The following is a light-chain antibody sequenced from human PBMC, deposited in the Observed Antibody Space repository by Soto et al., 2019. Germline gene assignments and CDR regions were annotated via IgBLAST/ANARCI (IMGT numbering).Light chain of an antibody. J-gene: IGKJ1*01. CDR3: QQYGSSPWT. CDR1: QSVSSSD. V-gene: IGKV3-20*01. CDR2: GAS. Sequence: EIVLTQSPGPLSLSPGERATLSWRASQSVSSSDLAWYQQKPGQAPRXLIYGASTRATGIPARFSGSGSGTDCTLTISRLEPEDVAVYYCQQYGSSPWTFGQGTKVDIK.